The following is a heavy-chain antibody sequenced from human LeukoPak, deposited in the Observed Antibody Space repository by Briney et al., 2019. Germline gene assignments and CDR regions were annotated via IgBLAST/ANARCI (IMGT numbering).Heavy chain of an antibody. CDR3: TRDHDFWSGPLDV. V-gene: IGHV3-49*03. J-gene: IGHJ6*04. CDR1: GFTFGDYS. Sequence: GGSLRLSCTGSGFTFGDYSMSWFRQAPGKGLEWVGIIRRKGYGGTTEYAASVKGRFTISRDDSKSTAYLQMNSLKTEDTAVYYCTRDHDFWSGPLDVWGTGTTVTVSS. D-gene: IGHD3-3*01. CDR2: IRRKGYGGTT.